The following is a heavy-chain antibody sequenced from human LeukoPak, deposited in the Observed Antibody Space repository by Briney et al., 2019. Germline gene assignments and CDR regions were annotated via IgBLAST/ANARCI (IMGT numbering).Heavy chain of an antibody. Sequence: ASVKVSCKASGYTFTSYYMHWVRQAPGQGLEWMGIIIPSGGSTSYAQKFQGRVTMTRDTSTSTVYMELSSLRSEDTAVYYCAREELRQAWFGELSPPDWGQGTLVTVSS. V-gene: IGHV1-46*03. CDR1: GYTFTSYY. D-gene: IGHD3-10*01. CDR3: AREELRQAWFGELSPPD. CDR2: IIPSGGST. J-gene: IGHJ4*02.